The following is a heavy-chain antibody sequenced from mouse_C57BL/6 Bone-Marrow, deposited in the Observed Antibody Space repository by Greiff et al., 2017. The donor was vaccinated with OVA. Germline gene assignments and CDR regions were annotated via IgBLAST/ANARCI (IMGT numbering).Heavy chain of an antibody. CDR2: IHPNSGST. D-gene: IGHD1-1*01. J-gene: IGHJ4*01. CDR3: ARGGITTVVGSYYAMDY. Sequence: QVQLQQPGAELVKPGASVKLSCKASGYTFTSYWMHWVKQRPGQGLAWIGMIHPNSGSTNYNEKFKSKATLTVDKSSSTAYMQLSSLTSEDSAVYYCARGGITTVVGSYYAMDYWGQGTSVTVSS. V-gene: IGHV1-64*01. CDR1: GYTFTSYW.